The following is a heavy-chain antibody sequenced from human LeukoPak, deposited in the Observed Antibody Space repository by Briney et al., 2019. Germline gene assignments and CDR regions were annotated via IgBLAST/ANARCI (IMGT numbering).Heavy chain of an antibody. CDR1: GGSISSYY. CDR3: ARVYGDYVGNWFDP. Sequence: PSETLSLTCTVSGGSISSYYWSWIWQPPGKGLEWIGYIYYSGSTNYNPSLKSRVTISVDTSKNQFSLKLSSVTAADTAVYYCARVYGDYVGNWFDPWGQGTLVTVSS. CDR2: IYYSGST. D-gene: IGHD4-17*01. V-gene: IGHV4-59*01. J-gene: IGHJ5*02.